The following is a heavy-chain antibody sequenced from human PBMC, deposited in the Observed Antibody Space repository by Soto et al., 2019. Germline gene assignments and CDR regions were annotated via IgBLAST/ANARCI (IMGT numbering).Heavy chain of an antibody. D-gene: IGHD3-16*02. Sequence: QVQLVQSGADVKKPGASVKVSCTASGYNFSTYGISWVRQAPGQGLQWMGWISAKNGNKHSAQKLQGRVTLTPDTPTSTAYMELRGLRSDDTGVYYCARDGLSFGELIVNPFHNGLDVWGQGTAVTVSS. CDR2: ISAKNGNK. V-gene: IGHV1-18*01. J-gene: IGHJ6*02. CDR3: ARDGLSFGELIVNPFHNGLDV. CDR1: GYNFSTYG.